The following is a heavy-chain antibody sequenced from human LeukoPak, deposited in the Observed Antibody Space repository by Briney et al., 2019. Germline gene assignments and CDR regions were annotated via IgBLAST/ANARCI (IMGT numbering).Heavy chain of an antibody. CDR1: GGPISSGDYY. CDR3: ARVHLVGATTFDY. J-gene: IGHJ4*02. D-gene: IGHD1-26*01. CDR2: IHHNGNT. Sequence: SETLSLTCTVSGGPISSGDYYWSWIRQHPGKGLEWIGYIHHNGNTYYNSSLKSRVTISVDTSKNQSSLKLSSVTAADTAVYYCARVHLVGATTFDYWGRGTLVTVSS. V-gene: IGHV4-31*03.